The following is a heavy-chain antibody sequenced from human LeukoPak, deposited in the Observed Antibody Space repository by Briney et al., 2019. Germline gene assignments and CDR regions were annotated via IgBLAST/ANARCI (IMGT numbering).Heavy chain of an antibody. CDR2: INPSGGST. CDR1: GYTFTSYY. CDR3: ARGLPRIAAAGYYFDY. V-gene: IGHV1-46*03. J-gene: IGHJ4*02. D-gene: IGHD6-13*01. Sequence: ASVKVSCKASGYTFTSYYMHWVRQAPGQGLGWMGIINPSGGSTSYAQKFQGRVTMTRDTSTSTVYMELSSLRSEDTAVYYCARGLPRIAAAGYYFDYWGQGTLVTVSS.